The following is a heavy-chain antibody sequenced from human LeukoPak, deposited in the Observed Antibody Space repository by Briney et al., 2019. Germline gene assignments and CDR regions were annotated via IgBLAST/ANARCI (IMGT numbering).Heavy chain of an antibody. J-gene: IGHJ4*02. V-gene: IGHV4-38-2*02. CDR2: IYHSGST. CDR3: ARDLIAAAGTTDY. Sequence: SETLSLTCTVSGYSISSGYYWGWIRQPPGKGLEWIGSIYHSGSTYYNPSLKSRVTISVDTSKNQFSLELSSVTAADTAVYYCARDLIAAAGTTDYWGQGTLVTVSS. D-gene: IGHD6-13*01. CDR1: GYSISSGYY.